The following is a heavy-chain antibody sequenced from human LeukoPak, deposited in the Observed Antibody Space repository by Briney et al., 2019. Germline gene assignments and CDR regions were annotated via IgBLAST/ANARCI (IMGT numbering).Heavy chain of an antibody. D-gene: IGHD3-22*01. V-gene: IGHV4-34*01. CDR1: GGSFSGYY. CDR2: INHSGST. CDR3: AGGYYDSSGYYGSFGY. J-gene: IGHJ4*02. Sequence: SGTLSLTCAVYGGSFSGYYWSWIRQPPGKGLEWIGEINHSGSTNYNPSLKSRVTISVDTSKNQFSLKLSSVTAADTAVYYCAGGYYDSSGYYGSFGYWGQGTLVTVSS.